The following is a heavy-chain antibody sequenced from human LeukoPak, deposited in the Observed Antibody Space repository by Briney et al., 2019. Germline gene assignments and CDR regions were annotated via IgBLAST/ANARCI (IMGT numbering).Heavy chain of an antibody. V-gene: IGHV3-9*01. D-gene: IGHD1-26*01. CDR1: GFTFDDYA. Sequence: PGGSLRLSCAASGFTFDDYAMHWVRQAPGKGLEWVSGIIWNTGSVGYADSVKGRFTISRDNAKNSLYLQMNSLRAEDTAVYYCARQMTPHGNFDYWGQGTLVTVSS. J-gene: IGHJ4*02. CDR3: ARQMTPHGNFDY. CDR2: IIWNTGSV.